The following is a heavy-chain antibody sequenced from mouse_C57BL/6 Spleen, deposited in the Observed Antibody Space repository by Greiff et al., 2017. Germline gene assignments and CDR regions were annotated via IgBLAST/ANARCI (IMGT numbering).Heavy chain of an antibody. J-gene: IGHJ1*03. V-gene: IGHV1-82*01. CDR3: ASSITTVVAVWYFDV. CDR1: GYAFSSSW. D-gene: IGHD1-1*01. Sequence: VQLQQSGPELVKPGASVKISCKASGYAFSSSWMNWVKQRPGKGLEWIGRIYPGDGDTNYNGKFKGKATLTADKSSSTAYMQLSSLASEDSAVDVCASSITTVVAVWYFDVWGTGTTVTVSS. CDR2: IYPGDGDT.